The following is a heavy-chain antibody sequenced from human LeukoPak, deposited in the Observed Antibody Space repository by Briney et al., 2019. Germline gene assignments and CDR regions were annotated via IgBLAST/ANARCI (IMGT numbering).Heavy chain of an antibody. CDR3: TRERHYDSSGYLDY. J-gene: IGHJ4*02. Sequence: GGSLRLSCTASGFTFGDYAMSWFRQAPGKGLECVGFIRSKAYGGTTEYAASVKGRFTISRDDSKSIAYLQMNSLKTEDTAVYYCTRERHYDSSGYLDYWGQGTLVTVSS. D-gene: IGHD3-22*01. V-gene: IGHV3-49*03. CDR2: IRSKAYGGTT. CDR1: GFTFGDYA.